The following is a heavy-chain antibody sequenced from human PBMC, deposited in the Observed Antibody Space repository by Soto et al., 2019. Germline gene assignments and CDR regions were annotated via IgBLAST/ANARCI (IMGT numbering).Heavy chain of an antibody. CDR1: GFTFSSYD. Sequence: PGGSLRLSCAASGFTFSSYDMHWVRQATGKGLEWVSAIGTAGDTYYPGSVKGRFTISRENAKNSLYLQMNSLRAEDTAVYYCERGGGIAAAGNYYYYGMDVWGQGPTVTVPS. CDR3: ERGGGIAAAGNYYYYGMDV. V-gene: IGHV3-13*01. CDR2: IGTAGDT. J-gene: IGHJ6*02. D-gene: IGHD6-13*01.